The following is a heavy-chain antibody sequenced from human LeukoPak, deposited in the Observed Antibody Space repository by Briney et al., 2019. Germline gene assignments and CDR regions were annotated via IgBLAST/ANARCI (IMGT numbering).Heavy chain of an antibody. CDR1: GFTFSSYA. CDR3: AKDIDPETYYDFWSGYPMAYSWFDP. D-gene: IGHD3-3*01. CDR2: ISGSGGST. J-gene: IGHJ5*02. Sequence: GGSLRLSCAASGFTFSSYAMSWVRQAPGKGLEWVSAISGSGGSTYYADSVKGRFAISRDNSKNTLYLQMNSLRAEDTAVYYCAKDIDPETYYDFWSGYPMAYSWFDPWGQGTLVTVSS. V-gene: IGHV3-23*01.